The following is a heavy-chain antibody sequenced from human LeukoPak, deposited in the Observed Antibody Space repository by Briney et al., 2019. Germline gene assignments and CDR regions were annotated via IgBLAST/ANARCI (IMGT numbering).Heavy chain of an antibody. Sequence: ASVKVSFNSSGYTFTCYYMHWVRQAPGQGLEWMGWINPNSGGTNSAQQFQGRVIMTRDTSISAAYMELSRLRSDDTAVYYCARGLLSTAYASANGAFDIWGQGTMVTVSS. D-gene: IGHD3-10*01. V-gene: IGHV1-2*02. J-gene: IGHJ3*02. CDR3: ARGLLSTAYASANGAFDI. CDR1: GYTFTCYY. CDR2: INPNSGGT.